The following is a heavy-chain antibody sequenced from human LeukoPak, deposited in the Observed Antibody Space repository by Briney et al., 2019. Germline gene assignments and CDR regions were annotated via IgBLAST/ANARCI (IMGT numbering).Heavy chain of an antibody. J-gene: IGHJ3*02. D-gene: IGHD4-17*01. CDR2: IYRGGST. CDR3: ATNYADYISGDAFDI. CDR1: GFTFSNYA. V-gene: IGHV3-66*01. Sequence: GGSLRLSCEASGFTFSNYAMNWVRQAPGKGLEWVSVIYRGGSTFYADSMTGRFTISTDNSENTLHLQMNSLRAEDTAVYYCATNYADYISGDAFDIWGQGTKVTVSA.